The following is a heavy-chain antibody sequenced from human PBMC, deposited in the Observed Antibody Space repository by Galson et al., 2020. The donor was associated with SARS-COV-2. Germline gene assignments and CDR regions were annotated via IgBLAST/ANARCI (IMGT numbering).Heavy chain of an antibody. Sequence: GGSLRLSCAASGFTLRSYDLHWVRQLTGKGLEWVSTIGVAGDTFYPDSVKGRFTISRESAKNSFFLHMNSLRAGDTAVYYCARGAYYDFWRGYYVADQRGGMAVWGQGTTVTVSS. J-gene: IGHJ6*02. V-gene: IGHV3-13*01. CDR3: ARGAYYDFWRGYYVADQRGGMAV. CDR2: IGVAGDT. D-gene: IGHD3-3*01. CDR1: GFTLRSYD.